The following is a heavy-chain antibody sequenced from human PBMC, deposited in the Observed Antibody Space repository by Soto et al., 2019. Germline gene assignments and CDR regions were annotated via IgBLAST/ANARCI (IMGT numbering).Heavy chain of an antibody. Sequence: GGSLRLSCAASGFTFSSYAMHWVRQAPGKGLEWVAVISYDGSNKYYADSVKGRFTISRDNSKNTLYLQMNSLRAEDTAVYYCARERDILEWLFDFDYWGQGTLVTVS. V-gene: IGHV3-30-3*01. D-gene: IGHD3-3*01. CDR2: ISYDGSNK. J-gene: IGHJ4*02. CDR1: GFTFSSYA. CDR3: ARERDILEWLFDFDY.